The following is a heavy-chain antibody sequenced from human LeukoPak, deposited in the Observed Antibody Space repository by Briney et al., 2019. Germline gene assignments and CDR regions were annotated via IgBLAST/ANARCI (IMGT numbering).Heavy chain of an antibody. V-gene: IGHV4-59*11. J-gene: IGHJ4*02. CDR1: GGSISGHY. Sequence: SETLSLTCTVSGGSISGHYWSWIRQPPGKGLEWIGFVSYSGNTNYNPSLNGRVTISLDTSKSQFSLSLNSVTAVDTAVYFCARGGASSRYFGYWGQGTLVTVSS. CDR2: VSYSGNT. CDR3: ARGGASSRYFGY. D-gene: IGHD1-26*01.